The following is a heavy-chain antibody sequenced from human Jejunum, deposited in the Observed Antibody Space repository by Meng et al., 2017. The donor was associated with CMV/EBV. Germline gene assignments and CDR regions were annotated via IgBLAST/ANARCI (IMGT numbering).Heavy chain of an antibody. J-gene: IGHJ4*02. CDR3: ARVSSGWDYFDY. Sequence: VKPRLCGHGPGEPSHTLSLTSPLSGGAVSSGGYYWTWIRQHPGKGLVWFGHIYYSGSTFYNPSLKRRVIISIGTSKNQFSLNLRSVTAADTAVYYCARVSSGWDYFDYWGQGTLVTVSS. V-gene: IGHV4-31*02. CDR1: GGAVSSGGYY. CDR2: IYYSGST. D-gene: IGHD6-19*01.